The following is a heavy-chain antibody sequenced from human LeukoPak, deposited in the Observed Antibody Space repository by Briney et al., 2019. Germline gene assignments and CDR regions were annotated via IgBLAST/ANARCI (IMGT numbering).Heavy chain of an antibody. CDR2: INSRSSTI. Sequence: PGGSLRLSCAASRFTFSNYGVNWVRQAPGKGLEWVSYINSRSSTIYYADSVKGRLTISRDNSENTLYLQMNSLRAEDTAVYYCAKSPRASDAFDIWAKGQWSPSLQ. V-gene: IGHV3-48*01. J-gene: IGHJ3*02. CDR1: RFTFSNYG. CDR3: AKSPRASDAFDI.